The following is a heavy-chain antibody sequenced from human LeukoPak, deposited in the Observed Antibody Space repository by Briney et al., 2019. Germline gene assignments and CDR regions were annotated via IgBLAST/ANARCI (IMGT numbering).Heavy chain of an antibody. Sequence: GGSLRLSCAASGFTFSSYWMSWVRQAPGKGLEWVANIKQDGSEKYYVDSVKGRFTISRDNAKNSLYVQMNSLRAKDTAVYYCARDEVWDFWSGYYYYYYMDVWGKGTTVTVSS. CDR2: IKQDGSEK. CDR1: GFTFSSYW. CDR3: ARDEVWDFWSGYYYYYYMDV. V-gene: IGHV3-7*01. D-gene: IGHD3-3*01. J-gene: IGHJ6*03.